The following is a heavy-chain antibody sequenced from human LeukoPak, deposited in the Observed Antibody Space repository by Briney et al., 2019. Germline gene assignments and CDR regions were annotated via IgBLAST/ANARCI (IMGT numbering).Heavy chain of an antibody. J-gene: IGHJ5*02. Sequence: SETLSLTCAVYGGSFSGYYWSWIRQPPGKGLEWIGEINHSGSTNYNPSLKSRVTISVDTSKNQFSLKLSSVTAADTAVYYCARPNMVRGVTDAGGFDPWGQGTLVTVSS. V-gene: IGHV4-34*01. CDR3: ARPNMVRGVTDAGGFDP. D-gene: IGHD3-10*01. CDR2: INHSGST. CDR1: GGSFSGYY.